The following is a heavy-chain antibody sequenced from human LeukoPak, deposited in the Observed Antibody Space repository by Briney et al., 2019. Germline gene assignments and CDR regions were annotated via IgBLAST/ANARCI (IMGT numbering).Heavy chain of an antibody. CDR2: IYYSGST. CDR3: ARDARPHYYGSGSYPYYYGMDV. CDR1: GGSISSGGYY. V-gene: IGHV4-31*03. D-gene: IGHD3-10*01. Sequence: PSETLSLTCTVSGGSISSGGYYWSWIRQHPGKGLEWIGYIYYSGSTYYNPSLKSRVTILVDTSKNQFSLKLSSVTAADTAVYYCARDARPHYYGSGSYPYYYGMDVWGQGTTVTVSS. J-gene: IGHJ6*02.